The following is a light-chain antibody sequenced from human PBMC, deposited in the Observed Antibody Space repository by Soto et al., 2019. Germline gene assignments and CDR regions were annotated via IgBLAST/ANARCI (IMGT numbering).Light chain of an antibody. V-gene: IGLV2-8*01. J-gene: IGLJ1*01. CDR2: EVS. Sequence: QSVLTQPPSASGSPGQSVTISCTGTSSDVGGYKYVSWYQQHPGKVPKLMIYEVSKRPSGVPDRFSGSKSGNTASLTVSGIQAEDEAEYYCSSYAGSNIYYVFGTGTKLTVL. CDR3: SSYAGSNIYYV. CDR1: SSDVGGYKY.